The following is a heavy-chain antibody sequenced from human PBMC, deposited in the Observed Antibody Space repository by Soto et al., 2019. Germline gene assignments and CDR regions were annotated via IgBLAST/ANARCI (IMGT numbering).Heavy chain of an antibody. D-gene: IGHD1-26*01. CDR1: GYTFTSYG. CDR3: TTHEEGAPWAGGFDS. Sequence: ASVKVSCKASGYTFTSYGISWVRQAPGRGLEWMGWISAYNGNTNYAQKLQGRVTMTTDTSTSTAYMELRSLRSDDTAVYYCTTHEEGAPWAGGFDSWGQGTLVTVSS. CDR2: ISAYNGNT. J-gene: IGHJ5*01. V-gene: IGHV1-18*04.